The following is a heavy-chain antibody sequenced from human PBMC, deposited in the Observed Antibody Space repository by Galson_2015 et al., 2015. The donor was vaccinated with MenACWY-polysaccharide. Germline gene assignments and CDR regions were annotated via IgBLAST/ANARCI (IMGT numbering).Heavy chain of an antibody. CDR2: ISYDGSNK. CDR3: AKDGSYSSSWYGDSMDV. Sequence: SLRLSCAASEFTFRSHAMHWVRQAPGKGLEWVAVISYDGSNKYYADSVKGRFTISRDNSKNTLYLQMNSLRAEDTAVYYCAKDGSYSSSWYGDSMDVWGQGTTVTVSS. D-gene: IGHD6-13*01. V-gene: IGHV3-30*04. CDR1: EFTFRSHA. J-gene: IGHJ6*02.